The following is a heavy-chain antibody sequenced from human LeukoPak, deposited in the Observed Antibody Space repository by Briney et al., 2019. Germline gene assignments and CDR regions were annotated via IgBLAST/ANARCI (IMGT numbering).Heavy chain of an antibody. Sequence: SETLSLTCTVSGGSISSYYWSWIRQPPGKGLEWIGYTYYSGSTNYNPSLKSRVTISVDTSKNQFSLKLSSVTAADTAVYYCARVYYYDSSGYYVGAFDIWGQGTMVTVSS. CDR3: ARVYYYDSSGYYVGAFDI. CDR2: TYYSGST. D-gene: IGHD3-22*01. V-gene: IGHV4-59*01. J-gene: IGHJ3*02. CDR1: GGSISSYY.